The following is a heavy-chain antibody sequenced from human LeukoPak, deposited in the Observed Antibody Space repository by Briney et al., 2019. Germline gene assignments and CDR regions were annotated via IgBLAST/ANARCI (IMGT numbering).Heavy chain of an antibody. CDR3: SKDITDY. D-gene: IGHD1-14*01. CDR1: GFTFGDYA. CDR2: IKSNAYGGTT. Sequence: GRSLRLSCTASGFTFGDYAMSWVRQAPGKGLEWVGFIKSNAYGGTTEYAASVKGRFTISRDDSKNIAYLQMNSLKTEDTAVYYCSKDITDYWGRGTLVTVSS. V-gene: IGHV3-49*04. J-gene: IGHJ4*02.